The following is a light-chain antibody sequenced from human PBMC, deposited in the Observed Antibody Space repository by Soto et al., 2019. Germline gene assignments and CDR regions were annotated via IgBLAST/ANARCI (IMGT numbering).Light chain of an antibody. CDR3: QQYGSPPIN. CDR2: GAS. J-gene: IGKJ5*01. V-gene: IGKV3-20*01. CDR1: HSVDINY. Sequence: ESVLTQSRGTRSLSAGEEATLSCRSSHSVDINYLSWYQPKPGQTPRLIIYGASSRATGIPDRFSGSGSGTNFTLPISRPEPADLAVHYCQQYGSPPINFAQGTRLEIK.